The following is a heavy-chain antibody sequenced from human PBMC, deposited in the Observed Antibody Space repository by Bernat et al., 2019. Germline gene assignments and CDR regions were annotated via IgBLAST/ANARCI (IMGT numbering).Heavy chain of an antibody. D-gene: IGHD6-13*01. CDR3: GRVNSWIRFDY. CDR1: GFTFSGFG. J-gene: IGHJ4*02. Sequence: EVQLLESGGGLVQPRGSLRLSCAASGFTFSGFGMSWVRQAPGRGLEWVADIGTTGGNTYYADSVRGRFTISRDNSKDTLYLQMDSLRGDDTAMYDCGRVNSWIRFDYWGQGTLVTVSS. V-gene: IGHV3-23*01. CDR2: IGTTGGNT.